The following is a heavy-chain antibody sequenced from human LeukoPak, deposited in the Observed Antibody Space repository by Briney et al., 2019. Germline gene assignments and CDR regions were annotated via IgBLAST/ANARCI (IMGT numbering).Heavy chain of an antibody. CDR1: GYTFTSYD. CDR3: ARSSDDSSGYFPTHFDY. Sequence: ASVMVFSRAAGYTFTSYDIIWVRRAPGQEREGMGWISAYNGNTNCAQKLQGRVTMTTDTSTSTAYMELRSLRSDDTAVYYCARSSDDSSGYFPTHFDYWGQGTLVTVSS. J-gene: IGHJ4*02. V-gene: IGHV1-18*01. D-gene: IGHD3-22*01. CDR2: ISAYNGNT.